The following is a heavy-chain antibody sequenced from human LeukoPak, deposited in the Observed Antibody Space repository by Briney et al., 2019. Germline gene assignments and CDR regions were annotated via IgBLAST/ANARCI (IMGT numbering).Heavy chain of an antibody. J-gene: IGHJ4*02. CDR2: IIPIFGTA. CDR1: GGTFSSYA. Sequence: GSSVKVSCKASGGTFSSYAISWVRQAPGQGLEWMGGIIPIFGTANYAQEFQGRVTITADESTSTAYMELSSLRSEDTAVYYCARGFPNYDILTGYNFDYWGQGTLVTVSS. CDR3: ARGFPNYDILTGYNFDY. V-gene: IGHV1-69*01. D-gene: IGHD3-9*01.